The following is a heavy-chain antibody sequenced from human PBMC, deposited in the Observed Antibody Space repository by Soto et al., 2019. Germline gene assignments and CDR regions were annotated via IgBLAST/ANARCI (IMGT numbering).Heavy chain of an antibody. CDR2: IYDSGAA. CDR3: YGRGGN. J-gene: IGHJ4*02. Sequence: QVQLQESGPGLVKPSETLSLTCTVSGGSISSYYWSWIRQPPGKGLVWLGHIYDSGAANHNPPLXSXXTLSVDTSKNPFFLNLSAGAAAQTASYYCYGRGGNWGQGTLVSVSS. D-gene: IGHD3-10*01. CDR1: GGSISSYY. V-gene: IGHV4-59*01.